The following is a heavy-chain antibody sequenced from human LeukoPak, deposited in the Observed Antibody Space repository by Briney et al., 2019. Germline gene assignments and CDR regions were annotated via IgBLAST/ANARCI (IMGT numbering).Heavy chain of an antibody. CDR3: ARGSALQGSRFPFAY. J-gene: IGHJ4*02. D-gene: IGHD4-11*01. Sequence: RASVKVSCKASGYTFTGYYMHWVRQAPGQRLDWMGWINPNSGDTKYAQKFQDRVTMTRDTSISTAYVELSRLTSDDTAVYYCARGSALQGSRFPFAYWGQGTLVTVSS. V-gene: IGHV1-2*02. CDR2: INPNSGDT. CDR1: GYTFTGYY.